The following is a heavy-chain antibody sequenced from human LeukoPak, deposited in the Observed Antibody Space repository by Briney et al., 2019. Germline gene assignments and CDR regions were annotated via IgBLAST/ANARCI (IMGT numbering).Heavy chain of an antibody. J-gene: IGHJ3*02. CDR1: GDGVSSNSAA. CDR2: TYYRSKWYN. CDR3: ARTQCSGGSCYSDAFDI. D-gene: IGHD2-15*01. Sequence: SQTLSLTCAISGDGVSSNSAAWNWIRQSPSRGLEWLGRTYYRSKWYNDYAVSVKSRITINPDTSKNQFSLQLNSVTPEDTAVYYCARTQCSGGSCYSDAFDIWGQGTMVTVSS. V-gene: IGHV6-1*01.